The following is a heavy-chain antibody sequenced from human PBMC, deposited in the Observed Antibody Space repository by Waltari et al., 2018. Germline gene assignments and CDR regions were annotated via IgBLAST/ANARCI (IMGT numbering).Heavy chain of an antibody. Sequence: QVQLQESGPGLVKPSETLSLTCTVSGGSISSHYWSWIRQPPGKGLEWIGYIYYSGSTNYNPSLKSRVTISVDTSKNQFSLKLSSVTAADTAVYYCARYYDSSGFNWFDPWGQGTLVTVSS. CDR3: ARYYDSSGFNWFDP. V-gene: IGHV4-59*11. CDR2: IYYSGST. D-gene: IGHD3-22*01. J-gene: IGHJ5*02. CDR1: GGSISSHY.